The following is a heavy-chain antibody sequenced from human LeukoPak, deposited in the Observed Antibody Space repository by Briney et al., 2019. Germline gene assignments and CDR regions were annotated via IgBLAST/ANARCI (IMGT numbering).Heavy chain of an antibody. Sequence: ASVKVSCKASGYTFTSYYMHWVRQAPGQGLEWMGIINPSGGSTSYAQKFQGRVTMTRDTSTSTVYMELSSLRSEDTAVYYCARGSNLRVYCDSSGYFLFDYWGQGTLVTVSS. CDR1: GYTFTSYY. D-gene: IGHD3-22*01. J-gene: IGHJ4*02. CDR2: INPSGGST. CDR3: ARGSNLRVYCDSSGYFLFDY. V-gene: IGHV1-46*01.